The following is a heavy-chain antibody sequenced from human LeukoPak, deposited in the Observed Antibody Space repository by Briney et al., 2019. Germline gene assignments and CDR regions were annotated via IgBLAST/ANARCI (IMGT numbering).Heavy chain of an antibody. CDR1: GGSISSSSYY. D-gene: IGHD3-3*01. CDR3: ARRPYYDFWSGYSDYFDY. V-gene: IGHV4-39*01. J-gene: IGHJ4*02. Sequence: SETLSLTCTVSGGSISSSSYYWGWIRQPPGKGLEWIGSIYYSGSTYYSPSLKSRVTISVDTSKNQSSLKLSSVTAADTAVYYCARRPYYDFWSGYSDYFDYWGQGTLVTVSS. CDR2: IYYSGST.